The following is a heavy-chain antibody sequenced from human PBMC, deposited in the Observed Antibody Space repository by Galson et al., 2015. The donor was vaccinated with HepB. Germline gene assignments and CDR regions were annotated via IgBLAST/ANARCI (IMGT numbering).Heavy chain of an antibody. CDR1: GFTFSGSA. D-gene: IGHD6-13*01. Sequence: SLRLSCAASGFTFSGSAMHWVRQASGRGLEWVGRIGSKANSYATAYAASVKGRFTISRDDSKNTAYMQMNSLKTEDTAVYYCTKLGDLSGYSSLWGQGTLVTVSS. CDR2: IGSKANSYAT. CDR3: TKLGDLSGYSSL. V-gene: IGHV3-73*01. J-gene: IGHJ4*02.